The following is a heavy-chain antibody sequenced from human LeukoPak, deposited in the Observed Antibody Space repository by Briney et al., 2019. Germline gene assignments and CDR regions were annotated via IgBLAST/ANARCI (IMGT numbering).Heavy chain of an antibody. J-gene: IGHJ4*02. CDR1: GFTFSTYT. CDR2: IISSGSTI. V-gene: IGHV3-48*02. Sequence: GGSLTLSCAASGFTFSTYTMNWVRQAPGKGLEWISSIISSGSTIYYADSVKGRFTISRDNAKNSLYLQMNSLRDEDTAVYYCARRLDYFDSWGQGILVTVSS. CDR3: ARRLDYFDS. D-gene: IGHD6-19*01.